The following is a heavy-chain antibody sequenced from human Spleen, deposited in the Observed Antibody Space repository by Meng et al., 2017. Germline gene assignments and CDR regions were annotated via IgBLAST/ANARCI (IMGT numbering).Heavy chain of an antibody. CDR3: ARDEDISAAGKLFGDY. J-gene: IGHJ4*02. CDR1: GYNFPDYY. D-gene: IGHD6-13*01. Sequence: ASVKVSCKPSGYNFPDYYIHWVRQAPGQGLEWMGRIDPKNGDTHYAQKFQGRVTMTGDTSISTAYMDLSGLRSDDTAVYYCARDEDISAAGKLFGDYWGQGILVTVSS. V-gene: IGHV1-2*06. CDR2: IDPKNGDT.